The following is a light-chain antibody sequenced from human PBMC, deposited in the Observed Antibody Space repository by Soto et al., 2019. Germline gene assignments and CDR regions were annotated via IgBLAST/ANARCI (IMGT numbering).Light chain of an antibody. J-gene: IGKJ1*01. V-gene: IGKV1-27*01. CDR1: QDISNY. CDR3: QKYNSAPPWT. Sequence: DIQMTQSPSSLSASVGDRVTITCRATQDISNYLAWYQQKPGKVPNLLLYAASTLKSGVPSRFSGSGSGTDFTLTISSLQPEDVATYYYQKYNSAPPWTFGQGTKVEI. CDR2: AAS.